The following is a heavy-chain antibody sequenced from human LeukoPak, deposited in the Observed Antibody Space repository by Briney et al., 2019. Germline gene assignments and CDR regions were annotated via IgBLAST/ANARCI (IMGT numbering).Heavy chain of an antibody. J-gene: IGHJ4*02. Sequence: GGSLRLSCAASGFTFSDYYMSWIRQAPGKGLEWVSYISDSGSAISYADSVRGRFTISRDNAKNSLYLQVSSLRAEDTAVYYCARVQSSSSRTFDFWGQGTLVTVSS. V-gene: IGHV3-11*01. CDR3: ARVQSSSSRTFDF. CDR2: ISDSGSAI. CDR1: GFTFSDYY. D-gene: IGHD6-6*01.